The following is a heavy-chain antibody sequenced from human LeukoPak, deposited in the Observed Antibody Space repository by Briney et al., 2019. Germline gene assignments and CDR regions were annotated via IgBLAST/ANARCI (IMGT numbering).Heavy chain of an antibody. Sequence: ETLSLTCTVSGGSISSYYWSWVRQAPGKGLEWVSVIYSGGSTYYADSVKGRFTISRDNSKNTLYLQMNSLRAEDTAVYYCAKDPIRITMVRGVGNWFDPWGQGTLVTVSS. J-gene: IGHJ5*02. CDR1: GGSISSYY. CDR3: AKDPIRITMVRGVGNWFDP. V-gene: IGHV3-53*01. CDR2: IYSGGST. D-gene: IGHD3-10*01.